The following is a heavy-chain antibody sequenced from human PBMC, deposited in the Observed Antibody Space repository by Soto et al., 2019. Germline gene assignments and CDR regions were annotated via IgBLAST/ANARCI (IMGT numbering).Heavy chain of an antibody. Sequence: QVQLVQSGAEVKKPGSSVKVSCKASGGTFSSYAISWVRQAPGQGLEWMGGIIPIFGTANYAQKCQGRVTSTAYESTSTAYMELSSLRSEDTAVYYCASDVETEWSFDYWCQGTLVTVSS. CDR3: ASDVETEWSFDY. D-gene: IGHD3-3*01. V-gene: IGHV1-69*01. CDR1: GGTFSSYA. J-gene: IGHJ4*02. CDR2: IIPIFGTA.